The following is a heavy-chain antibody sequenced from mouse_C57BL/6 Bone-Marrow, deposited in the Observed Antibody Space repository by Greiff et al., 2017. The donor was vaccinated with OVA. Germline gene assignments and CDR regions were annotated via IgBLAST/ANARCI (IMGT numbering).Heavy chain of an antibody. D-gene: IGHD2-3*01. CDR1: GFSLTSYG. CDR3: ARTYDGYPAWFAY. Sequence: QVQLQQSGPGLVQPSQSLSITCTVSGFSLTSYGVHWVRQSPGKGLEWLGVIWSGGSTDYNAAFISRLSISKDNSKSQVFFKMNSLQADDTAIYYCARTYDGYPAWFAYWGQGTLVTVSA. V-gene: IGHV2-2*01. CDR2: IWSGGST. J-gene: IGHJ3*01.